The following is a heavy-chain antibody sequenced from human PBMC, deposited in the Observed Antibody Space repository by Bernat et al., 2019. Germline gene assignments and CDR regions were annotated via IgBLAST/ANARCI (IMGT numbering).Heavy chain of an antibody. Sequence: QVQLVESGGGVVQPGRSLRLSCAASGFTFSSYGMHWVRQAPGKGLEWVAVIWYDGSNKYYADSVKGRFTISRENSKNTLYLQMNSLRAEDTAVYYCATDLIVGANFDYWGQGTLVTVSS. CDR1: GFTFSSYG. D-gene: IGHD1-26*01. V-gene: IGHV3-33*01. CDR3: ATDLIVGANFDY. J-gene: IGHJ4*02. CDR2: IWYDGSNK.